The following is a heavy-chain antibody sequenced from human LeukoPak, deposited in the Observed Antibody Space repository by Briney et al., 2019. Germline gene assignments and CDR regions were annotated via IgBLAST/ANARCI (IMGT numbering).Heavy chain of an antibody. CDR2: INPSGGST. Sequence: ASVEASCKASGYTFTRYYMHWVRQAPGQGLEWMGIINPSGGSTSYAQKFQGRVTMTRATSTSTVYMELSSLRSEDSAVYYCARIDYSNYGWGQGTLVTVSS. CDR3: ARIDYSNYG. CDR1: GYTFTRYY. D-gene: IGHD4-11*01. J-gene: IGHJ4*02. V-gene: IGHV1-46*01.